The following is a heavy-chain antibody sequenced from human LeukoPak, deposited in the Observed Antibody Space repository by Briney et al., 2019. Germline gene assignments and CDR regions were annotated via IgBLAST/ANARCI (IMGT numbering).Heavy chain of an antibody. J-gene: IGHJ5*02. Sequence: PSETLSLTCTVSGGSISSYYWSWIRQPAGKGLEWIGRIYTSGSTNYNPSLKSRVTMSVDTSKNQFSLKLSSVTAAATAVYYCARDGSKYYYGSGSQPHWFDPWGQGTLVTVSS. CDR2: IYTSGST. V-gene: IGHV4-4*07. D-gene: IGHD3-10*01. CDR1: GGSISSYY. CDR3: ARDGSKYYYGSGSQPHWFDP.